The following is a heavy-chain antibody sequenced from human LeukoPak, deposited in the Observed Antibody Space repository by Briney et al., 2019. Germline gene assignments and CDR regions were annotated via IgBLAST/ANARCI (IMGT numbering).Heavy chain of an antibody. Sequence: SETLSLTCAVYGGSFSAYYWSWIRQPPGKGLEGIGEIYHSGNTNYNPSLKSRVTISVDTSNNHFSLKLSSVTAADTAVYYCARLDISTTWYAFDYWGQGTLVTVSS. J-gene: IGHJ4*02. D-gene: IGHD5-12*01. CDR3: ARLDISTTWYAFDY. V-gene: IGHV4-34*01. CDR1: GGSFSAYY. CDR2: IYHSGNT.